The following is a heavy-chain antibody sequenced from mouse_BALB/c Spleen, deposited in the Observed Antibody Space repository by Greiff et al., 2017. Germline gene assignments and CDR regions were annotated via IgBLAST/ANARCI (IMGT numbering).Heavy chain of an antibody. CDR2: IYPYNGGT. D-gene: IGHD1-2*01. Sequence: VQLKESGPELVKPGASVKISCKASGYTFTDYNMHWVKQSHGKSLEWIGYIYPYNGGTGYNQKFKSKATLTVDNSSSTAYMELRSLTSEDSAVYYCASGYGYWYFDVWGAGTTVTVSS. CDR3: ASGYGYWYFDV. V-gene: IGHV1S29*02. CDR1: GYTFTDYN. J-gene: IGHJ1*01.